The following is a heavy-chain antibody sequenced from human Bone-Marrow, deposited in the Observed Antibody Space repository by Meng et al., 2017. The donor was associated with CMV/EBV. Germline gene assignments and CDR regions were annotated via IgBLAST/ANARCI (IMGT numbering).Heavy chain of an antibody. Sequence: GESLKISCSASGFTFSSYSMNWVRQAPGKGLEWVSCISSSSSYIYYADSVKGRFTISRDNAKYPLSLQMNSLRAEDTAVYYCASDKVARVICDYYYGMDVWDQGTTVTVSS. D-gene: IGHD3-16*02. CDR1: GFTFSSYS. V-gene: IGHV3-21*01. CDR2: ISSSSSYI. J-gene: IGHJ6*02. CDR3: ASDKVARVICDYYYGMDV.